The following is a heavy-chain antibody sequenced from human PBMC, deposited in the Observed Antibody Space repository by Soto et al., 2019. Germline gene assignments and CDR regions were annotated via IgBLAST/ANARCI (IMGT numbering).Heavy chain of an antibody. CDR1: GGTFSSYA. CDR3: ARPGAVGASFDY. CDR2: IIPIFGTA. D-gene: IGHD1-26*01. Sequence: ASVKVSCKASGGTFSSYAISWVRQAPGQGLEWMGGIIPIFGTANYAQKFQGRVTITADESTSTAYMELSSLRSEDTAVYYCARPGAVGASFDYWGQGTLVTVSS. V-gene: IGHV1-69*13. J-gene: IGHJ4*02.